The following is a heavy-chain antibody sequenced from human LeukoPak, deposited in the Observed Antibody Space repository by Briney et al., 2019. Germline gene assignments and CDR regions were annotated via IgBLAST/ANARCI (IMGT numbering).Heavy chain of an antibody. J-gene: IGHJ4*02. V-gene: IGHV4-59*01. CDR2: IYYSGST. Sequence: SETLSLTCTVSGGSISSYYWSWIRQPPGKGLEWIGYIYYSGSTNYTPSLKSRVTISVDTSKNQFSLKLSSVTAADTAVYYCARHDTSGCYWYYFDYWGQGSLVTVSS. CDR3: ARHDTSGCYWYYFDY. D-gene: IGHD3-22*01. CDR1: GGSISSYY.